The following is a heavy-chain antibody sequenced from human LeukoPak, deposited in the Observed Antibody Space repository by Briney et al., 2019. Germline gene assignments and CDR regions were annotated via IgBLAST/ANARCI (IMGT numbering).Heavy chain of an antibody. CDR1: GYTLTELS. CDR2: FDPEDGET. V-gene: IGHV1-24*01. D-gene: IGHD2-8*01. Sequence: APVKVSCKVSGYTLTELSMHWVRQAPGKGLEWMGGFDPEDGETIYAQKFQGRVTMTEDTSTDTAYMELSSLRSEDTAVYYCATVGWRMGYNFDYWGQGTLVTVSS. CDR3: ATVGWRMGYNFDY. J-gene: IGHJ4*02.